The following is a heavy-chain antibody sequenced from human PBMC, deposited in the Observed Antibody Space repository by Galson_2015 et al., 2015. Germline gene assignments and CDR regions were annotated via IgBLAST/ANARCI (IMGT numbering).Heavy chain of an antibody. J-gene: IGHJ4*02. CDR3: AMWGDDKRNDY. Sequence: SLRLSCAASGFTFNSHGMHWVRQAPGKGLEWVAVIWYDGSNKYYADSVKGRFIISRDNSKNMLYLQMNGLRGEDTAVYYCAMWGDDKRNDYWGQGTLVTVSP. CDR2: IWYDGSNK. CDR1: GFTFNSHG. D-gene: IGHD3-10*01. V-gene: IGHV3-33*01.